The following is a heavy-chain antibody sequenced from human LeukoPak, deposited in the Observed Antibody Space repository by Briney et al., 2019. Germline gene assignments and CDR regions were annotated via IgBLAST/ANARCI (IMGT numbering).Heavy chain of an antibody. J-gene: IGHJ4*02. CDR2: IYYSGST. Sequence: PSETLSLTCTVSGGSIDSYYWSWIRQPPGKGLEWIGYIYYSGSTNYNPSLKSRVTISVDTSKNQFSLKLSSVTAADTAVYYCAGSGSYYNINYWGQGTLVTVSS. V-gene: IGHV4-59*08. CDR3: AGSGSYYNINY. D-gene: IGHD3-10*01. CDR1: GGSIDSYY.